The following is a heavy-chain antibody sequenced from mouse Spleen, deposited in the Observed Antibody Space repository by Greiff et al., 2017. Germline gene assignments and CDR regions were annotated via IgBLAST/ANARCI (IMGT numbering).Heavy chain of an antibody. D-gene: IGHD2-3*01. CDR3: ARWDGYRFDY. CDR1: GYAFSSSW. V-gene: IGHV1-82*01. Sequence: VQLQESGPELVKPGASVKISCKASGYAFSSSWMNWVKQRPGKGLEWIGRIYPGDGDTNYNGKFKGKATLTADKSSSTAYMQLSSLTSEDSAVYYCARWDGYRFDYWGQGTTLTVSS. CDR2: IYPGDGDT. J-gene: IGHJ2*01.